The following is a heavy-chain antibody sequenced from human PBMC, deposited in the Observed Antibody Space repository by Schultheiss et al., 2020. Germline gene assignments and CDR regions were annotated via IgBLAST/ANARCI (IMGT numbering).Heavy chain of an antibody. CDR1: GFTFSSYG. Sequence: GGSLRLSCAASGFTFSSYGMHWVRQAPGKGLEWVAVIWYDGSNKYYADSVKGRFTISRDNSKNTLYLQMNSLRAEDTAVYYCARDSAEGIAAARVVGVLDYWGQGTLVTVSS. V-gene: IGHV3-33*01. CDR3: ARDSAEGIAAARVVGVLDY. CDR2: IWYDGSNK. J-gene: IGHJ4*02. D-gene: IGHD6-13*01.